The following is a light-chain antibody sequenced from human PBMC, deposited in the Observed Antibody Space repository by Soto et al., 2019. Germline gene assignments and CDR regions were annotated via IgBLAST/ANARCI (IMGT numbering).Light chain of an antibody. CDR2: AAS. CDR1: QSISSSY. V-gene: IGKV3-20*01. Sequence: EIVLTQSPGTLSLSPGEGAALSCRTSQSISSSYLAWYQQKPGQAPRLLIYAASSRATGIPDRFSGSGSGTDFTLTISRLEPEDFAVYYCQYCGRSPYTFGQGTKLEI. J-gene: IGKJ2*01. CDR3: QYCGRSPYT.